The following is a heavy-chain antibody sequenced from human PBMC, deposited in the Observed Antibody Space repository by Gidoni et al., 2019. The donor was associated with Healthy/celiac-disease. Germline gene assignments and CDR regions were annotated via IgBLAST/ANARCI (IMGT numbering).Heavy chain of an antibody. J-gene: IGHJ6*02. CDR1: GYSFTSSW. D-gene: IGHD4-17*01. CDR2: IYPGDSDT. CDR3: ARIGGTWTVTTFHYYYYGMDV. V-gene: IGHV5-51*01. Sequence: EVQLVQSGAEVKKPGESLTISCKGSGYSFTSSWNGWVRQMPGKGLEWMGIIYPGDSDTRYSPSFQGQVTISADKSISTAYLQWSSLKASDTAMYYCARIGGTWTVTTFHYYYYGMDVWGQGTTVTVSS.